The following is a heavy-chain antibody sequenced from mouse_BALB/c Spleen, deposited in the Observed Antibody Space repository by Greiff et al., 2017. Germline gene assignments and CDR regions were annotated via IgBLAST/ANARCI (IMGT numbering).Heavy chain of an antibody. CDR1: GYTFTSYY. CDR2: INPSNGGT. Sequence: QVQLQQSGAELVKPGASVKLSCKASGYTFTSYYMYWVKQRPGQGLEWIGEINPSNGGTNFNEKFKSKATLTVDKSSSTAYMQLSSLTSEDSAVYYCTRRDYGGPFAYWGQGTLVTVSA. CDR3: TRRDYGGPFAY. D-gene: IGHD1-2*01. J-gene: IGHJ3*01. V-gene: IGHV1S81*02.